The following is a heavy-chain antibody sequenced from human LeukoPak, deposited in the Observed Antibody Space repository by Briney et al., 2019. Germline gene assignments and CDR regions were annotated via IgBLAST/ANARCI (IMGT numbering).Heavy chain of an antibody. J-gene: IGHJ4*02. V-gene: IGHV3-74*01. CDR3: TRDTPYMPFDY. Sequence: GGSLRLSCAASGFTFSSYWMHWVRQAPGKGLVWVSRINSDGSSTSYADSVKGRFTISRDNAKNTLYLQMNSLRAEDTAVYYCTRDTPYMPFDYWGQGTLVTVSS. CDR1: GFTFSSYW. D-gene: IGHD2-2*01. CDR2: INSDGSST.